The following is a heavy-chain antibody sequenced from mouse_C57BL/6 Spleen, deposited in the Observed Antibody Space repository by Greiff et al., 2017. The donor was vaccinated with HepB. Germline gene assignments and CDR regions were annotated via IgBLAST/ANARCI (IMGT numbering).Heavy chain of an antibody. V-gene: IGHV1-63*01. J-gene: IGHJ4*01. Sequence: VQLQESGAELVRPGTSVKMSCKASGYTFTNYWIGWAKQRPGHGLEWIGDIYPGGGYTNYNEKFKGKATLTADKSSSTAYMQFSSLTSEDSAIYYCARRDGNYSYAMDYWGQGTSVTVSS. CDR1: GYTFTNYW. D-gene: IGHD2-1*01. CDR2: IYPGGGYT. CDR3: ARRDGNYSYAMDY.